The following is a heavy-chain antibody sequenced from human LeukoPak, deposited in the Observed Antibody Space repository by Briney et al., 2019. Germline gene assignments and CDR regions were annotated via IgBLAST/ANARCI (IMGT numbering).Heavy chain of an antibody. CDR2: IYYSGST. CDR3: ARGTLWFGEPTAMFDY. Sequence: SETLSLTSTVSGGSISSYYWSWIRQPPGKGLEWIGYIYYSGSTNYNPSLKSRVTISVDTSKNQFSLKLSSVTAADTAVYYCARGTLWFGEPTAMFDYWGQGTLVTVSS. V-gene: IGHV4-59*01. J-gene: IGHJ4*02. CDR1: GGSISSYY. D-gene: IGHD3-10*01.